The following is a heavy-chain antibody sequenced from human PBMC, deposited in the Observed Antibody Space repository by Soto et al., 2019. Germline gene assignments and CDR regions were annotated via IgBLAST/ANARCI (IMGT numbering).Heavy chain of an antibody. Sequence: PSETLSLTCTVSGGSISSYYWSWIRQPPGKGLEWIGYIYYSGSTNYNPSLKSRVTISVDTSKNQFSLKLSSVTAADTAVYYCAREIVSGYCSSTSCYASNAFDIWGQGTMVTVSS. D-gene: IGHD2-2*01. CDR3: AREIVSGYCSSTSCYASNAFDI. J-gene: IGHJ3*02. CDR1: GGSISSYY. V-gene: IGHV4-59*01. CDR2: IYYSGST.